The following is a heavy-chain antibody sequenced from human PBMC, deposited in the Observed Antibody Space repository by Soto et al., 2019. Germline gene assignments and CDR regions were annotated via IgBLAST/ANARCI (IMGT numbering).Heavy chain of an antibody. CDR3: ARDNIVVVPAAIQRWFDP. J-gene: IGHJ5*02. CDR2: ISYDGSNK. Sequence: QVQLVESGGGVVQPGRSLRLSCAASGFTFSSYAMHWVRQAPGKGLEWVAVISYDGSNKYYADSVKGRFTISRDNSKNTLYLQMNSLRAEDTAVYYRARDNIVVVPAAIQRWFDPWGQGTLVTVSS. CDR1: GFTFSSYA. D-gene: IGHD2-2*02. V-gene: IGHV3-30-3*01.